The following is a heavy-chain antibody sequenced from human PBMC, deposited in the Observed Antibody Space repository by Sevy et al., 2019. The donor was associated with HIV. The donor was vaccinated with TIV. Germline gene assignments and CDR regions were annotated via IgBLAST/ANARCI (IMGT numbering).Heavy chain of an antibody. J-gene: IGHJ4*02. Sequence: LSLTCAASGFSFSTYWMTWVRQAPGKGLEWVATMNQDGTERDYVDSGKGRFTISRDNTKTSLFLQMNSLRAEDTGVYYCVREGLGGFSYSLDCWGQGTLVTVSS. V-gene: IGHV3-7*01. D-gene: IGHD3-16*01. CDR3: VREGLGGFSYSLDC. CDR1: GFSFSTYW. CDR2: MNQDGTER.